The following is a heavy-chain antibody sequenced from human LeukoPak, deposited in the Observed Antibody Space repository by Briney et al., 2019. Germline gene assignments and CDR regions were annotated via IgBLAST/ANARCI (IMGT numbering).Heavy chain of an antibody. J-gene: IGHJ4*02. CDR1: GFPFDVYA. CDR2: INWNGGDT. D-gene: IGHD2-2*01. V-gene: IGHV3-20*04. CDR3: ARDDCGSTSCYPDFDY. Sequence: GTSLRLSCAASGFPFDVYAMSWVRQAPGKGLEWVSTINWNGGDTDYADSVKGRFTISRDNTKNSLHLQMNSLRAEDTAFYYCARDDCGSTSCYPDFDYWGQGTLVTVSS.